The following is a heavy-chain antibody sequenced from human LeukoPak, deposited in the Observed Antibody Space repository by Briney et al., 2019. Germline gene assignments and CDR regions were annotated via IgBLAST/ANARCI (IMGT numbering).Heavy chain of an antibody. CDR1: GGSFSGYY. V-gene: IGHV4-34*01. CDR2: INHSGST. J-gene: IGHJ4*02. D-gene: IGHD3-10*01. Sequence: SETLSLTCAVYGGSFSGYYWSWIRQPPGKGLEWIGEINHSGSTNYNPSLKSRVTISVDTSKNQFSLKLSSVTAADTAVYYCASTSYYGSGSLDYWGQGTLVTVSS. CDR3: ASTSYYGSGSLDY.